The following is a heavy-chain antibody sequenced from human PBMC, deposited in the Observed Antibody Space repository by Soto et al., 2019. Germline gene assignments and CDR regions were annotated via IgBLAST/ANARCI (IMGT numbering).Heavy chain of an antibody. D-gene: IGHD1-26*01. J-gene: IGHJ4*02. CDR2: IYYSGST. Sequence: QLQLQESGPGLVKPSETLSLTCTVSGGSISSSSYYWGWLRQPPGKGLEWIGSIYYSGSTYYNPSLKSRVTIYVDTSKNQFSLKLSSVTAADTAVYYCASNHQWDPDYWGQGTLVTVSS. CDR1: GGSISSSSYY. CDR3: ASNHQWDPDY. V-gene: IGHV4-39*01.